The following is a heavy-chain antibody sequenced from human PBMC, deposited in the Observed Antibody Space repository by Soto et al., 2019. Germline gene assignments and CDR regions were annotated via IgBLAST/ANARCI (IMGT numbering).Heavy chain of an antibody. CDR1: VGSFSGHY. Sequence: QVQLQQWGAGLLKPSETLSLTCAVYVGSFSGHYWSWIRQPPGKGLEWIGEINHSGTSNYNPSLKSRVPISVDTSKNQFSLKLSSVTAADTAVYYCARGMAVTGHYLDFWGQGNLVTVSS. J-gene: IGHJ4*02. CDR2: INHSGTS. V-gene: IGHV4-34*02. D-gene: IGHD6-19*01. CDR3: ARGMAVTGHYLDF.